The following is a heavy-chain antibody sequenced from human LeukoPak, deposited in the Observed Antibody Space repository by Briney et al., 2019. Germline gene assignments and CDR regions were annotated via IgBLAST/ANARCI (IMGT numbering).Heavy chain of an antibody. CDR1: GFTFSDYY. D-gene: IGHD1-26*01. J-gene: IGHJ4*02. V-gene: IGHV3-72*01. CDR2: IRNKANSYTT. Sequence: GGSLRLSCLASGFTFSDYYMDWFRQAPGKGLEGVGRIRNKANSYTTEYAASVKGRFTISRDDSQYLLFLQMNSLKTEATAVYYCDRSYGIVGAGTGFYFDSWGQGSLVTVSS. CDR3: DRSYGIVGAGTGFYFDS.